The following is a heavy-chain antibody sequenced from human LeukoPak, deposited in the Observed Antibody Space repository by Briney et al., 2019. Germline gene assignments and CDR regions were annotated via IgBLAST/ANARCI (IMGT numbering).Heavy chain of an antibody. J-gene: IGHJ4*02. V-gene: IGHV3-33*01. CDR3: ARGSYYFDF. CDR1: GFTFSSYG. Sequence: PRESLRLSCAASGFTFSSYGMHWVRQAPGKGLEWVAVIWYDGSNKYYADSVKGRFTISRDNSKSTLYLQMNSLRAEDTAVYYCARGSYYFDFWGQGTLVTVSS. D-gene: IGHD1-26*01. CDR2: IWYDGSNK.